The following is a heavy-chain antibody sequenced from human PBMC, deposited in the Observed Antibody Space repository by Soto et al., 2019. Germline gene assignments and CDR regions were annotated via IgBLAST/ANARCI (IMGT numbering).Heavy chain of an antibody. D-gene: IGHD3-22*01. CDR3: ARALYYYDSSGYHYYFDY. V-gene: IGHV1-69*06. CDR1: GGTFSSYA. Sequence: SVKVSCKASGGTFSSYAISWVRQAPGQGLEWMGGIIPIFGTANYAQKFQGRVTITADKSTSTAYMELSSLRSEDTAVYYCARALYYYDSSGYHYYFDYWGQGTLVTVSS. CDR2: IIPIFGTA. J-gene: IGHJ4*02.